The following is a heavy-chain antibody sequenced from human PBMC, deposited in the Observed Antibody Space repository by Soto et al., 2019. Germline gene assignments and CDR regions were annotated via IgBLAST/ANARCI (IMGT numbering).Heavy chain of an antibody. Sequence: GESLKISXKGSGYSFTSYWIGWVRQMPGKGLEWMGIIYPGDSDTRYSPSFQGQVTISADKSISTAYLQWTSLKASDTAMYYCARVLVGTTTYYYYRMDVWGQGTTVTVSS. CDR3: ARVLVGTTTYYYYRMDV. V-gene: IGHV5-51*01. CDR1: GYSFTSYW. J-gene: IGHJ6*02. D-gene: IGHD1-26*01. CDR2: IYPGDSDT.